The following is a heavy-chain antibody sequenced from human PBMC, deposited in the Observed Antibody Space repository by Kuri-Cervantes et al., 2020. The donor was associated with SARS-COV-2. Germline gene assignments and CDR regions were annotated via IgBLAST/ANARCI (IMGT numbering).Heavy chain of an antibody. J-gene: IGHJ4*02. CDR1: GFTFSSYA. CDR2: ISGSGGST. V-gene: IGHV3-23*01. Sequence: GESLKISCAASGFTFSSYAMSWVRQAPGKGLEWVSAISGSGGSTYYADSVKGRFTISRDNSKNTLYLQMNSLRAEDTAVYYCVKGLGLYYFDYWGQGTLVTVSS. D-gene: IGHD7-27*01. CDR3: VKGLGLYYFDY.